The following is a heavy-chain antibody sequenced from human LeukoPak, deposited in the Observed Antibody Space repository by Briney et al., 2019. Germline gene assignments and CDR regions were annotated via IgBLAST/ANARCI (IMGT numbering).Heavy chain of an antibody. V-gene: IGHV4-4*07. J-gene: IGHJ1*01. CDR3: AAVRWDSSPAEYFQH. CDR1: GGSISSYY. CDR2: IYTSGST. Sequence: SETLSLTCTVSGGSISSYYWSWIRQPAGKGLEWIGHIYTSGSTNYNPSLKSRVTMSVDTSKNQFSLKLSSVTAADTAVYYCAAVRWDSSPAEYFQHWGQGTLVTVSS. D-gene: IGHD6-6*01.